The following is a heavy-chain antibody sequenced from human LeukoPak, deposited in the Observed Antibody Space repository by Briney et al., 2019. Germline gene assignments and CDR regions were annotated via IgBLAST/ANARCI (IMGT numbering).Heavy chain of an antibody. CDR1: GFTFSDYA. V-gene: IGHV3-30*04. D-gene: IGHD2-15*01. CDR2: ISYDAKNN. Sequence: GGSLRLSCAASGFTFSDYAMHWVRQAPGKGLEWVTVISYDAKNNYYADSVKGRFTISRDNSKNTLCLQMNSLRGEDTAVYYCARGDSTGGRKPFDIWGQGTMVTVSS. CDR3: ARGDSTGGRKPFDI. J-gene: IGHJ3*02.